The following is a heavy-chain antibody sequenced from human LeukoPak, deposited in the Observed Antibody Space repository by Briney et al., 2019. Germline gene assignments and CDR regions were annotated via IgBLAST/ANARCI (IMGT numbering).Heavy chain of an antibody. V-gene: IGHV3-7*03. CDR3: TGGSDYGDPYPNDY. CDR2: IKQDGSEK. J-gene: IGHJ4*02. CDR1: RFTFSNYW. Sequence: GGCLRLSCAAPRFTFSNYWMSWVRQAPGKGLEWVANIKQDGSEKYYVDSVKGRFTISRDNAKNSLYLQMNSLRAEDTAVYYCTGGSDYGDPYPNDYWGQGTLVTVSS. D-gene: IGHD4-17*01.